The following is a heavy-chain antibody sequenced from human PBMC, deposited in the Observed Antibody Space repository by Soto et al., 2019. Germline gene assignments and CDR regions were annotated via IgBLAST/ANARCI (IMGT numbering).Heavy chain of an antibody. J-gene: IGHJ4*02. CDR3: AKVEAPFGESLH. V-gene: IGHV1-18*01. D-gene: IGHD3-10*01. CDR1: GYTFSSYT. CDR2: ISPDDGNT. Sequence: ASVKVSCKTSGYTFSSYTIAWVRQAPGQGLEWLGWISPDDGNTEYEQKFQGRVSMTADTLTNNAYMELRSLKYDDTAVYYCAKVEAPFGESLHWGQGTPVTVSS.